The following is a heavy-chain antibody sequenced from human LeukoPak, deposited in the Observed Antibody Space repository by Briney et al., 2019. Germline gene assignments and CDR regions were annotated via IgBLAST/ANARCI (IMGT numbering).Heavy chain of an antibody. CDR1: GGSISSYS. V-gene: IGHV4-59*01. D-gene: IGHD3-10*01. CDR2: ILYSGST. J-gene: IGHJ4*02. CDR3: ARAGGIRGSALDLDY. Sequence: SETLSLTCTVSGGSISSYSWSWIRQPPGKGLEWIGYILYSGSTNYNPSLKSRVTISLDTSRNQFSLKLNSVTAADTAVYYCARAGGIRGSALDLDYWGQGTLVTVSS.